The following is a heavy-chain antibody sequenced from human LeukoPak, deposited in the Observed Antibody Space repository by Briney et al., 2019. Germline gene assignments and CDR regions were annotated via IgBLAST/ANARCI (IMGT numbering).Heavy chain of an antibody. D-gene: IGHD1-26*01. CDR1: GGTFSSYA. V-gene: IGHV1-69*04. CDR2: IIPILGIA. Sequence: ASVKVSCKASGGTFSSYAISWVRQAPGQGLEWMGRIIPILGIANYAQKFQGRVTITADKSTSTAYKELSSLRSEDTAVYYCAREVSSGSYYSLIAIDYWGQGTLVTVSS. CDR3: AREVSSGSYYSLIAIDY. J-gene: IGHJ4*02.